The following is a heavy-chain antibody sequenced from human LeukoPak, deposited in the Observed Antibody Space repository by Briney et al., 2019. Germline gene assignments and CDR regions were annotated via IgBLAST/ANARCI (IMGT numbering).Heavy chain of an antibody. CDR3: AKDDVPRTVDY. CDR2: ISGSGSGT. CDR1: GFTFSSYA. Sequence: GGSLRLSCAASGFTFSSYAMHWVRQAPGKGPEWVSSISGSGSGTYYADSVKGRFTISRDNSKNTLYLQMDSLRAEDTATYYCAKDDVPRTVDYWGQGALVTVSS. V-gene: IGHV3-23*01. J-gene: IGHJ4*02. D-gene: IGHD3/OR15-3a*01.